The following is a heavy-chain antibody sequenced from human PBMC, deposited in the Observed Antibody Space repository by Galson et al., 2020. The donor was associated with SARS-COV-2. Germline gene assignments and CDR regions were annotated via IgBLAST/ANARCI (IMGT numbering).Heavy chain of an antibody. CDR1: GFSLSTSGVG. V-gene: IGHV2-5*02. CDR3: AREYSSSSTYYYDGMDV. CDR2: IYWDDDK. Sequence: KMSGPTLVKPTQTLTLTCTFSGFSLSTSGVGVGWIRQPPGKALEWLALIYWDDDKRYSPSLKSRLTITQDTSKNQVVLTMTNMDPVDTATYYCAREYSSSSTYYYDGMDVWGQGTTVTVSS. D-gene: IGHD6-6*01. J-gene: IGHJ6*02.